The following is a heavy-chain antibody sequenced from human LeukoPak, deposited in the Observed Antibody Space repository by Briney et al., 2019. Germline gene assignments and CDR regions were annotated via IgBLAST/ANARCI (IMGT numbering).Heavy chain of an antibody. Sequence: GGSLRLSCAASGFTFSSYDMHWVRQATGKGLEWVSAIGTAGDTYYPGSVKGRFTISRENAKNSLYLQMNSLRAGDTAVYYCARGIAAARHFDYWGQGTLVTVSS. V-gene: IGHV3-13*01. J-gene: IGHJ4*02. CDR2: IGTAGDT. D-gene: IGHD6-13*01. CDR3: ARGIAAARHFDY. CDR1: GFTFSSYD.